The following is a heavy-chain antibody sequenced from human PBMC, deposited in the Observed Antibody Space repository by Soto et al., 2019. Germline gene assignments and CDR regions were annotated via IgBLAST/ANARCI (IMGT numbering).Heavy chain of an antibody. CDR3: ADQVDTTYTYNY. J-gene: IGHJ4*02. D-gene: IGHD5-18*01. CDR1: DGSISSNNW. V-gene: IGHV4-4*02. CDR2: IYHSGST. Sequence: QVQLQESGPGLVKPSGTLSLTCAVSDGSISSNNWWSWVRQPPGKGLEWIGEIYHSGSTNYNPSLKGRVTMSVDKSQSPFSLNLGSLTAADTAVYYCADQVDTTYTYNYWGQGTLVTVSS.